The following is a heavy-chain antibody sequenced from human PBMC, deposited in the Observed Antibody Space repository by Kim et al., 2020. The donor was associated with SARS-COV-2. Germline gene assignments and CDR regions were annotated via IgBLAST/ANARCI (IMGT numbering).Heavy chain of an antibody. D-gene: IGHD2-2*03. V-gene: IGHV3-33*01. J-gene: IGHJ6*02. CDR3: ARDGVDIVVVPAAGNYYYYGMDV. CDR1: GFTFSSYG. Sequence: GGSLRLSCAASGFTFSSYGMHWVRQAPGKGLEWVAVIWYDGSNKYYADSVKGRFTISRDNSKNTLYLQMNSLRAEDTAVYYCARDGVDIVVVPAAGNYYYYGMDVWGQGTTVTVSS. CDR2: IWYDGSNK.